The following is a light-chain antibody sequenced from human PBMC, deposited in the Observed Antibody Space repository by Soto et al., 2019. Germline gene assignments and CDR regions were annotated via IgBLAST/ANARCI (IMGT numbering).Light chain of an antibody. CDR1: SSNIGGNS. J-gene: IGLJ1*01. V-gene: IGLV1-51*01. CDR3: GSWDSSLTAYV. Sequence: QSLLTQPPSASAAPGQKVTISCSGSSSNIGGNSVSWYQQLPGTAPKLLIYDDNKRPSGIPDRFSGSKSGTSATLGITGFQTGDDADYYCGSWDSSLTAYVFGTGTKVTVL. CDR2: DDN.